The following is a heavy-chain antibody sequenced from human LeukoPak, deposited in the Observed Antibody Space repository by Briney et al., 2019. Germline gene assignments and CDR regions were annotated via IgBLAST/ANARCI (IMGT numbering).Heavy chain of an antibody. D-gene: IGHD2-2*01. J-gene: IGHJ4*02. CDR2: INPNSGGT. Sequence: ASVKVSCKASGYTFTGYYMHWVRQAPGQGLEWMGWINPNSGGTNYAQKFQGRVTITADKSTSTAYMELSSLRSEDTAVYYCARELYIVVVPAAKRGELYYFDYWGQGTLVTVSS. CDR3: ARELYIVVVPAAKRGELYYFDY. V-gene: IGHV1-2*02. CDR1: GYTFTGYY.